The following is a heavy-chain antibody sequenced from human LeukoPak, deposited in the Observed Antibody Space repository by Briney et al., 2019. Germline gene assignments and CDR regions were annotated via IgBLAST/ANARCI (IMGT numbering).Heavy chain of an antibody. CDR2: ISSSGSTI. D-gene: IGHD3-10*01. J-gene: IGHJ4*02. V-gene: IGHV3-11*04. CDR3: ARESHNYYGSGSYFDY. CDR1: GFTFSDYY. Sequence: GGSLRLSCAASGFTFSDYYMSWIRQAPGKGLEWVSYISSSGSTIYYADSVKGRFTISRDNAKNSLYLQMNSLRAEDTAVYYCARESHNYYGSGSYFDYWGQGTLVTVSS.